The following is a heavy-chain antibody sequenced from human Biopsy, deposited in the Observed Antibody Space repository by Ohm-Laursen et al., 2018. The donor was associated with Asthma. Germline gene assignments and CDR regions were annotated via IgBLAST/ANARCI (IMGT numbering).Heavy chain of an antibody. CDR3: AREGVAGTHIED. CDR1: RFTYE. D-gene: IGHD6-19*01. J-gene: IGHJ4*02. CDR2: IPYDGSSI. V-gene: IGHV3-30-3*01. Sequence: SLRLSCAATRFTYEMHWVRQAPGKGLEWVAVIPYDGSSIYYADSVKGRFTISRDNSKNTLSLQMNSLTAEDTAVYYCAREGVAGTHIEDWGQGTLVTVSS.